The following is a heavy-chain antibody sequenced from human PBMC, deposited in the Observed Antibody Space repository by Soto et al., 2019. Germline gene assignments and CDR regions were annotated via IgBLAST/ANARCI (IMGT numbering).Heavy chain of an antibody. V-gene: IGHV4-34*01. CDR2: INHSGST. CDR1: GGSFSGYY. D-gene: IGHD3-3*01. Sequence: LPETLSLTCAVYGGSFSGYYWSWIRQPPGKGLEWIGEINHSGSTNYNPSLKSRVTISVDTSKNQFSLKLSSVTAADTAVYYCARGVWSGYFGAHYYGMDVWGQGTTVTVSS. J-gene: IGHJ6*02. CDR3: ARGVWSGYFGAHYYGMDV.